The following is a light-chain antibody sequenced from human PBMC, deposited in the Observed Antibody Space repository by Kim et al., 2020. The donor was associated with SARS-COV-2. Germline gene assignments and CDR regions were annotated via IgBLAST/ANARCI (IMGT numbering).Light chain of an antibody. J-gene: IGKJ4*01. V-gene: IGKV3-20*01. Sequence: EIVLTQSPGTLSLSPGERVTLSCRASQSVSSSYLAWYQQKPGQASRLLIYSASTRATGIPDRFSGSGSGTDFTLTISRLEPEDSAVYYCQQYGSSPLTFGGGTKVDIK. CDR2: SAS. CDR1: QSVSSSY. CDR3: QQYGSSPLT.